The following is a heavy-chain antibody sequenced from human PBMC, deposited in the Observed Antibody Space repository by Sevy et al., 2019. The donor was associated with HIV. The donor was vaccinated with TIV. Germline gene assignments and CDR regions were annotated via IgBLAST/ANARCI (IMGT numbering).Heavy chain of an antibody. V-gene: IGHV4-39*01. CDR2: IYYSGST. D-gene: IGHD5-18*01. Sequence: SETLSLTCTVSGGSISSSSYYWGWNRQPPGKGLEWIGSIYYSGSTYYNPSLKSRVTISVDTSKYQFSLKLSSVTAADTAVYYCESGGIQLFPWWFDPWGQGTLVTVSS. J-gene: IGHJ5*02. CDR1: GGSISSSSYY. CDR3: ESGGIQLFPWWFDP.